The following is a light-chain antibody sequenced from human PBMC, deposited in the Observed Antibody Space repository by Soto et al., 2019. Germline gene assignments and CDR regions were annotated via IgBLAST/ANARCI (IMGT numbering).Light chain of an antibody. CDR3: QQVDSYPRT. CDR1: QAVNTR. J-gene: IGKJ3*01. Sequence: EIVLTQSPATLSSFPGDRVTLSCRASQAVNTRLAWYQHKPGQAPRLLIYLTSNRAAGIPARFSGSGSETDFTLTISSLQPEDFATYYCQQVDSYPRTFGPGTTVEI. CDR2: LTS. V-gene: IGKV3D-11*01.